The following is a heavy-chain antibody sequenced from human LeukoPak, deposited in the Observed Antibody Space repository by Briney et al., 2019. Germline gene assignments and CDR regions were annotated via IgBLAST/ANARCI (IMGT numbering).Heavy chain of an antibody. V-gene: IGHV4-59*01. CDR3: ARGDRHWYFAL. J-gene: IGHJ2*01. CDR2: IYYSGST. Sequence: SETLSLTCTVSGGSISSYYWSWIRQPPGKGLEWIGYIYYSGSTNYNPSLKSRVTISVDTSKNHFSLKLSSVTAADTAVYYCARGDRHWYFALWGRGTLVTVSS. CDR1: GGSISSYY. D-gene: IGHD2-21*02.